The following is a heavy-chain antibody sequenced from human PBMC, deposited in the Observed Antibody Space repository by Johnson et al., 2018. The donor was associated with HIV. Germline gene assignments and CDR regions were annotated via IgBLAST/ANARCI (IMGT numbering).Heavy chain of an antibody. CDR2: ISSDGSST. Sequence: VHLVESGGGLVQPGRSLRLSCATSGFAFSSYAVHWVRQAPGKGLVWVSRISSDGSSTYYADSVKGRFTISRDNAKNTMFVQMNSLRAEDTAVYYCAGQGLTMDAFDIWGQGTMVTVSS. CDR1: GFAFSSYA. D-gene: IGHD1-14*01. V-gene: IGHV3-74*02. CDR3: AGQGLTMDAFDI. J-gene: IGHJ3*02.